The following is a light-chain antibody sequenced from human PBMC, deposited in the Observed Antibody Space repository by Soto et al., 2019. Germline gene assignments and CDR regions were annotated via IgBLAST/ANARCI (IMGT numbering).Light chain of an antibody. CDR3: QQYNSYWT. CDR1: QSISSW. V-gene: IGKV1-5*03. CDR2: KAS. J-gene: IGKJ1*01. Sequence: DLQMTQSPSTLSASVGDRVTITCRASQSISSWLAWYQQKPGKAPKLLIYKASSLESGVPSRFSGSGSGTEFTLTISSLQPDDFATYYCQQYNSYWTCGQGTKVEMK.